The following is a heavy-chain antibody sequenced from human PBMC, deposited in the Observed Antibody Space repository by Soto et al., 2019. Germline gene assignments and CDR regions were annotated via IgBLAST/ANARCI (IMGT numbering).Heavy chain of an antibody. Sequence: PSETVSLTRTVSGGSISSYYWSWIRQPAGKGLEWIGLINTSGSTNYSPSLKMRVTMSVDTSNNQFSLELSSVTDADTAVYYCARDAKGPYYYYGMDLWGQGTTVTVSS. V-gene: IGHV4-4*07. CDR1: GGSISSYY. CDR3: ARDAKGPYYYYGMDL. J-gene: IGHJ6*02. CDR2: INTSGST.